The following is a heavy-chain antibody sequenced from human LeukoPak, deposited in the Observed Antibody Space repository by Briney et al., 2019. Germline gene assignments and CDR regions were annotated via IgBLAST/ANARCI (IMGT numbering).Heavy chain of an antibody. CDR3: AKGLFMHDY. D-gene: IGHD3-16*01. CDR2: TAGSGT. Sequence: GGSLRLSCAASGFIFSSYAMKWVRQAPGKGLEWVSTTAGSGTYYADSVKGRFTISRDNSKTTLYLQMNSLRAEDTAVYYCAKGLFMHDYWGQGTLVTVSS. V-gene: IGHV3-23*01. CDR1: GFIFSSYA. J-gene: IGHJ4*02.